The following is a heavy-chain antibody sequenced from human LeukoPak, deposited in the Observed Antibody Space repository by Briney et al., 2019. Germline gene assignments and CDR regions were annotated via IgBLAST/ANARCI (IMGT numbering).Heavy chain of an antibody. V-gene: IGHV4-4*07. CDR2: IYTSGST. D-gene: IGHD2-2*01. Sequence: SETLSLTCTVSGGSISSYYWSWLRQPAGKGLEWIGRIYTSGSTNYNPSLKSRVTMSVDTSKNQFSLKLSSVTDADTAVYYCARVGSSTNLEWPSRHNWFDPWGQGTLVTVSS. CDR3: ARVGSSTNLEWPSRHNWFDP. J-gene: IGHJ5*02. CDR1: GGSISSYY.